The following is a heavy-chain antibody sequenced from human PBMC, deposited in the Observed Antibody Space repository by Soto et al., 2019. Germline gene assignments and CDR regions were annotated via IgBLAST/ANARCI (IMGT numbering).Heavy chain of an antibody. Sequence: QVQLQESGPGLVKPSQTLSLTCTVSGGSISSGGYYWSWIRQHPGNGLEGIGYIYYSGSTYYNPSLKSRVTISVDKSKNQFSLKLSSVTAADTAVYYCARDTTGGFDYWGQGTLVTVSS. J-gene: IGHJ4*02. CDR2: IYYSGST. V-gene: IGHV4-31*03. CDR1: GGSISSGGYY. CDR3: ARDTTGGFDY. D-gene: IGHD4-17*01.